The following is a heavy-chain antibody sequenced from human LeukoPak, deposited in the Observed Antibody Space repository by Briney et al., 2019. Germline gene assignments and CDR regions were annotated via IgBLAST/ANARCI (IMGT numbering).Heavy chain of an antibody. CDR1: GYSFTSYW. Sequence: GESLKISCQGSGYSFTSYWISWVRQMPGKGLEWRGRIDPSDSYTNYSPSLQGHVTISADKSISTAYLQWSSLKASDTAMYYCARNSSYDSSAYYYRNAFDIWGQGTMVTVSS. V-gene: IGHV5-10-1*01. D-gene: IGHD3-22*01. CDR2: IDPSDSYT. J-gene: IGHJ3*02. CDR3: ARNSSYDSSAYYYRNAFDI.